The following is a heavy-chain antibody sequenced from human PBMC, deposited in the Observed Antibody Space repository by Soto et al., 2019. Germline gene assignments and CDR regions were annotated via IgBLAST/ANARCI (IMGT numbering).Heavy chain of an antibody. J-gene: IGHJ4*02. V-gene: IGHV3-23*01. CDR1: GFTFSSYA. D-gene: IGHD6-13*01. Sequence: EAQVLESGGGLVQPGGSLRLSCAASGFTFSSYAMTWVRQAPGKGLEWVSAIGHSGDKTEYADSVKGRLTISRDNSKNTLYLQMNSLRAEDTAVYYCAKGHRQQLVRVGYFDCWGQGTLVTVSS. CDR2: IGHSGDKT. CDR3: AKGHRQQLVRVGYFDC.